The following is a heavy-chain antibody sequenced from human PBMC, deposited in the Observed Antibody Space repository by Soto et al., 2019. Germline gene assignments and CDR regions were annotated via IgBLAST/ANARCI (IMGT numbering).Heavy chain of an antibody. V-gene: IGHV3-15*01. J-gene: IGHJ6*02. CDR2: IKSKTDGGTT. Sequence: GGSLRLSCVVSGFTFSSYAMSWVRQAPGKGLEWVGRIKSKTDGGTTDYAAPVKGRFTISRDNSKNTLYLQMNSLRAEDTAVYYCARDRNTLYGMDVWGQGTTVTVSS. D-gene: IGHD2-2*02. CDR1: GFTFSSYA. CDR3: ARDRNTLYGMDV.